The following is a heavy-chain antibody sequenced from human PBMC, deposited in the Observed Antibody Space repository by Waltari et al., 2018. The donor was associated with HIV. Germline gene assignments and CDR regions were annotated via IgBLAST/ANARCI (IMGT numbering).Heavy chain of an antibody. CDR3: AYSYLTGSTLHPF. J-gene: IGHJ4*01. D-gene: IGHD3-9*01. V-gene: IGHV4-34*01. Sequence: QEQLQQGGAGLLKPSETLSLTCAVYCGSFSGYYLNWVRQPPGKGLDWIGEINHSGNTNYNPSLKSRVTMSVDTSKRQFSLKLNSVTAADTAVYFCAYSYLTGSTLHPFWGQGTLVTVSS. CDR2: INHSGNT. CDR1: CGSFSGYY.